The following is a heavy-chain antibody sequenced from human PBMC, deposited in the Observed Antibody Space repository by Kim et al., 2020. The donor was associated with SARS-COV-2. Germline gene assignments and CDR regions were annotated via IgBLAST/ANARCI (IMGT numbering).Heavy chain of an antibody. CDR2: ISWDGGST. J-gene: IGHJ6*02. CDR3: AKDIPTSGYDSSYGMDV. CDR1: GFTFDDYT. Sequence: GGSLRLSCAASGFTFDDYTMHWVRQAPGKGLEWVSPISWDGGSTYYADSVKGRFTISRDNSKNSLYLQMNSLRTEDTALYYCAKDIPTSGYDSSYGMDVWGQGTTVTVSS. V-gene: IGHV3-43*01. D-gene: IGHD3-3*01.